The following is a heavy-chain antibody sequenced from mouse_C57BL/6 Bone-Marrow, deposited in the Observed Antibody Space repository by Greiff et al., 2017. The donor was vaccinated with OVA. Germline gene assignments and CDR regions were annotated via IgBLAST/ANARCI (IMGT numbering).Heavy chain of an antibody. V-gene: IGHV1-81*01. CDR1: VYPFTSSG. J-gene: IGHJ2*01. D-gene: IGHD1-1*01. CDR3: ARWYYGTLYYFDY. Sequence: VQLQPSVAELARPVASVPLSCTSSVYPFTSSGLCWLLHRTCPVLSWIGEIYPRSGNTYYNEKFKGKATLPADKSSSTAYMELRSLTSEDSAVYFCARWYYGTLYYFDYWGQGTTLTVSS. CDR2: IYPRSGNT.